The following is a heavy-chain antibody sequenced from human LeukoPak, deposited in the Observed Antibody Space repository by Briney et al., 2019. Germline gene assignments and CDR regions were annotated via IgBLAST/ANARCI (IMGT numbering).Heavy chain of an antibody. D-gene: IGHD2-21*01. J-gene: IGHJ4*02. CDR3: ARGVITYYYDY. CDR2: ISSSSSYI. V-gene: IGHV3-21*01. CDR1: GFTLSSYS. Sequence: GGSLRLSCAASGFTLSSYSMNWVRQAPGKGLEWVSSISSSSSYIYYADSVKGRFTISRDNAKNSLYLQMNSLRAEDTAVYYCARGVITYYYDYWGQGTLVTVSS.